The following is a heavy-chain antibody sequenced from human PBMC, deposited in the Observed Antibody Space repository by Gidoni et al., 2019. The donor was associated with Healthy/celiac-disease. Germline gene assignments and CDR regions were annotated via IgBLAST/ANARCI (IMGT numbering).Heavy chain of an antibody. CDR1: GFTFRSYA. CDR3: ARDQVAVAGTVGSYNWFDP. D-gene: IGHD6-19*01. V-gene: IGHV3-30-3*01. CDR2: ISYDGSNK. Sequence: QVQLVESGGGVVQPGRSLRLSCSASGFTFRSYAMHWVRHAPGKGLEWVAVISYDGSNKYYADSVKGRFTISRDNSKNTLYLQMNSLRAEDTAVYYCARDQVAVAGTVGSYNWFDPWGQGTLVTVSS. J-gene: IGHJ5*02.